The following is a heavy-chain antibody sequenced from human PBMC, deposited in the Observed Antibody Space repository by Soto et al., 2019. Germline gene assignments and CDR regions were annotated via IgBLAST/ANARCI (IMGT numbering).Heavy chain of an antibody. CDR3: AKQAPYLMMEKTRSPGVDI. D-gene: IGHD3-16*01. V-gene: IGHV3-23*01. J-gene: IGHJ6*02. CDR2: IDDRGVDT. CDR1: GFPFSDYP. Sequence: GGSLRLSCAASGFPFSDYPMSWVRQAPGEGLEWVSTIDDRGVDTYYADSVKGRFIISRDNSKDTLYLQMSSLRADDTAVYHCAKQAPYLMMEKTRSPGVDIWGQGTTVTAP.